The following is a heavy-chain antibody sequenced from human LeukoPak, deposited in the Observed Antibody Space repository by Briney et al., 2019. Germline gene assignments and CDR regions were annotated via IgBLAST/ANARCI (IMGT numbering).Heavy chain of an antibody. V-gene: IGHV3-7*01. CDR3: ARVEASGYDYGAFDY. CDR1: GFTFNRYW. D-gene: IGHD5-12*01. CDR2: IKQDGSAK. J-gene: IGHJ4*02. Sequence: PGGNLSFYCAASGFTFNRYWMIWLRQAPGKELQWVANIKQDGSAKYYVDSVKGRFTISRDNAKDSLYLQMNSLKAEDTAVYYCARVEASGYDYGAFDYWGQGTLVTVSS.